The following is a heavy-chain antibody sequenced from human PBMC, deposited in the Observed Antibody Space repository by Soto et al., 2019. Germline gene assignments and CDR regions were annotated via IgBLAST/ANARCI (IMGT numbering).Heavy chain of an antibody. CDR2: IMCSGYS. J-gene: IGHJ6*02. CDR3: ARHGFGPLHGLVDV. CDR1: GDSLTNYY. V-gene: IGHV4-59*08. Sequence: QVQLQESGPGLVKPSETLSLTCTVSGDSLTNYYCSWFRQPPGKGLEWIGYIMCSGYSAYNLSLKRRVTMSMDTSKTQFSLMLESVTATDTAVYYCARHGFGPLHGLVDVWGQGTTVIVSS. D-gene: IGHD3-10*01.